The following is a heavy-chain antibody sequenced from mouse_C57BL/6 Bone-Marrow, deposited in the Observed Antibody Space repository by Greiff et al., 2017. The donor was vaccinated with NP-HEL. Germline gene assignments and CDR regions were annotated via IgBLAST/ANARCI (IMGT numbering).Heavy chain of an antibody. Sequence: LVEPGASVMMSCKASGYTFTDYYMNWVKQSHGKSLEWIGVIHPYNGGTSYNQKFKGKATLTVDKSSSTAYMELNSLTSEDSAVYYCARYAWFAYWGQGTLVTVSS. CDR2: IHPYNGGT. CDR3: ARYAWFAY. D-gene: IGHD2-12*01. J-gene: IGHJ3*01. CDR1: GYTFTDYY. V-gene: IGHV1-19*01.